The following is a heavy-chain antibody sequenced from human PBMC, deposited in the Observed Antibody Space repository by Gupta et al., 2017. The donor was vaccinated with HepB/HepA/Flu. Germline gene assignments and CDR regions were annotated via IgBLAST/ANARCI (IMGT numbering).Heavy chain of an antibody. Sequence: QLHAQESGAGLAKPSETLSLTCTGSGGSISNTYYYWGWIRQPPGKGLEWIGSIHYSGNTYYNPSLKSRLTISIDTSKNQFSLQLTSLTAADTAVYYCAALAADFDYWGQGTLVTVSS. CDR2: IHYSGNT. V-gene: IGHV4-39*01. J-gene: IGHJ4*02. CDR1: GGSISNTYYY. CDR3: AALAADFDY. D-gene: IGHD2-15*01.